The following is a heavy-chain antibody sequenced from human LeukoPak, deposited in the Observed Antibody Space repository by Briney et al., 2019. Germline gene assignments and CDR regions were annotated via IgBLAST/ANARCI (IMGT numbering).Heavy chain of an antibody. CDR3: AKNLYCGGGSCYPSALGMDV. J-gene: IGHJ6*02. Sequence: GGSLRLSCVTSGFTFSNYWMTWVRQAPGKGLEWVANIKEDGSETYYVDSVKGRFTISRDNAKNSLYLQMNSLRAEDTAVYYCAKNLYCGGGSCYPSALGMDVWGQGTTVTVSS. V-gene: IGHV3-7*03. CDR1: GFTFSNYW. CDR2: IKEDGSET. D-gene: IGHD2-15*01.